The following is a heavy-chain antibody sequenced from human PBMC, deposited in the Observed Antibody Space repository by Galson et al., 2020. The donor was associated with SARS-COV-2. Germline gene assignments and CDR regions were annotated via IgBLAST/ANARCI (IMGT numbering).Heavy chain of an antibody. CDR1: GFTFSSYG. J-gene: IGHJ3*02. Sequence: GGSLRLSCAASGFTFSSYGMHWVRQAPGTGLERVAVIWYDGSNNYYADPVKDRFTISRDNSKNTLYLQMNSLRAEDTAVYYCAKEGGSMIVGGSDAFDIWGQGTMVTVSS. CDR3: AKEGGSMIVGGSDAFDI. V-gene: IGHV3-33*06. CDR2: IWYDGSNN. D-gene: IGHD3-22*01.